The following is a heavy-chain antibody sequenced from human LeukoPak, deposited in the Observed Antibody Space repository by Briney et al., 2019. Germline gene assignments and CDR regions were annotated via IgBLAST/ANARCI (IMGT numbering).Heavy chain of an antibody. CDR1: GFTVSSNY. CDR2: IYSGGST. V-gene: IGHV3-53*01. Sequence: QPGGSLRLSCAASGFTVSSNYMSWVRQAPGKGLEWVSVIYSGGSTYYADSVKGRFSISRDNSKNTLYLHMDSLRAEDTAVYYCAKVMNMIVVASIDSWGQGILVTVSS. CDR3: AKVMNMIVVASIDS. J-gene: IGHJ4*02. D-gene: IGHD3-22*01.